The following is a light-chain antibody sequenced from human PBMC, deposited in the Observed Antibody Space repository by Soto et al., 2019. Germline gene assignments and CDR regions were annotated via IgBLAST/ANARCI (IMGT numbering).Light chain of an antibody. CDR1: SSDVGGYNY. Sequence: QSVLTQPASVSGSPGQSITISCTGTSSDVGGYNYVSWYQQHPGKAPKLMIYDVSNRPSGVSNRFSGSKSGNTASLTISGLQAEDEADYYCSSLRVFGGGTKLTVL. J-gene: IGLJ2*01. CDR3: SSLRV. V-gene: IGLV2-14*01. CDR2: DVS.